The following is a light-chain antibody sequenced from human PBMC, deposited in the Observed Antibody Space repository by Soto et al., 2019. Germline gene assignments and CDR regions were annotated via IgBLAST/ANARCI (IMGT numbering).Light chain of an antibody. CDR2: GAS. CDR1: QSVSSN. Sequence: IVLPQYPGTLSFSPGERATLSCRASQSVSSNLAWYQQKPGQAPRLLIYGASSRATGIPDRFSGSGSGTDFTLTISRLEPEDFAVYYCQQYGSSPYAFGQGTKV. V-gene: IGKV3-20*01. J-gene: IGKJ1*01. CDR3: QQYGSSPYA.